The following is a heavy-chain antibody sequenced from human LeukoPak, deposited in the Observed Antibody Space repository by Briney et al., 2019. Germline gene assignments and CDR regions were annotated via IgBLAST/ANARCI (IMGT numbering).Heavy chain of an antibody. CDR2: INHTGST. CDR3: ARGPHTYYYDSSGGKFDY. Sequence: SETLSLTCAVYGGSFSGYYWSWIRQPPGKGLEWIGDINHTGSTNYNPSLKSRVTISVDTSKNQFSLKLSSVTAADTAVYYCARGPHTYYYDSSGGKFDYWGQGTLVTVSS. CDR1: GGSFSGYY. V-gene: IGHV4-34*01. D-gene: IGHD3-22*01. J-gene: IGHJ4*02.